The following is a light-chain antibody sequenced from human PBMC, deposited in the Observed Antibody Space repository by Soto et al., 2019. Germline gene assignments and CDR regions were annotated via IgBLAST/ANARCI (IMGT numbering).Light chain of an antibody. CDR1: QSISSW. CDR2: KAS. V-gene: IGKV1-5*03. CDR3: QQYNSYSPMYT. J-gene: IGKJ2*01. Sequence: DIQMTQSPSTLSASVGDRVTITCRASQSISSWLAWYQQKPGTAPKLLIYKASTLESGVPSRFSGSGSGREFTLTISSLQPDDFATYYCQQYNSYSPMYTFGQGTKLEIK.